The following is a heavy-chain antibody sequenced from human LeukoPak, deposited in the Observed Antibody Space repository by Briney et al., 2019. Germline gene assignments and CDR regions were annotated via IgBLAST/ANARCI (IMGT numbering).Heavy chain of an antibody. J-gene: IGHJ4*02. V-gene: IGHV1-46*01. Sequence: ASVKVSRKASGYTFTSYYMHWVRQAPGQGLEWMGIINPSGGSTSYAQKFQGRVTMTRDTSTSTVYMELSSLRSEDTAVYYCARVGDPYYDFWSGYYPYYFDYWGQGTLVTVSS. CDR1: GYTFTSYY. CDR3: ARVGDPYYDFWSGYYPYYFDY. CDR2: INPSGGST. D-gene: IGHD3-3*01.